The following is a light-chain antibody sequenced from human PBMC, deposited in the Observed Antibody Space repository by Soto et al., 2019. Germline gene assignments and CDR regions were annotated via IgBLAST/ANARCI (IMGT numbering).Light chain of an antibody. J-gene: IGKJ4*01. V-gene: IGKV3-20*01. CDR2: GAS. CDR1: QSVSSSY. Sequence: EIVLTQSPGTLSLSPGERATLSCRASQSVSSSYLAWYQQKPGQAPRFLIYGASSRATGIPDRFSGSGSGTDFTLTISRLEPEDFAVYYCQQYGSSPPLTFGGGTKVDNK. CDR3: QQYGSSPPLT.